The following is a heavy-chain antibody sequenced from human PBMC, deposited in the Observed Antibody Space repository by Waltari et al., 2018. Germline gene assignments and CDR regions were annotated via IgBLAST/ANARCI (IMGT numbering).Heavy chain of an antibody. CDR3: ASLGAAGLFPVDY. CDR1: GGSISSYY. CDR2: IYYSGST. D-gene: IGHD6-25*01. J-gene: IGHJ4*02. Sequence: QVQLQESGPGLVKPSETLSLTCTVSGGSISSYYWSWIRQPPGKGLEWIGYIYYSGSTNYNPSLKSRVTISVDTSKNQFSLKLSSVTAADTAVYYCASLGAAGLFPVDYWGQGTLVTVSS. V-gene: IGHV4-59*08.